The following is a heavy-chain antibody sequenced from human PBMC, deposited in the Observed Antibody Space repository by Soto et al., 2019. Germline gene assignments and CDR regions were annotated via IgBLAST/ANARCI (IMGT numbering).Heavy chain of an antibody. Sequence: LSLTCTVSGGSISSYYWSWIRQPAGKGLEWIGRIYTSKSTNYNPSLKSRVTMSVDTSKNQFSLKLSSVTAADTAVYCCARDPGITGTTTRFDPWGQGILVTVSS. D-gene: IGHD1-20*01. J-gene: IGHJ5*02. CDR2: IYTSKST. CDR3: ARDPGITGTTTRFDP. CDR1: GGSISSYY. V-gene: IGHV4-4*07.